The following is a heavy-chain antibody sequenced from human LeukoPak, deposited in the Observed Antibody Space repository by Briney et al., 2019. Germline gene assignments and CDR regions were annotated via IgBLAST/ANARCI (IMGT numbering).Heavy chain of an antibody. V-gene: IGHV4-4*07. CDR2: IYTSGST. D-gene: IGHD3-3*01. CDR1: GGSISSYY. CDR3: ARGTPYYDFWSGYYTVWWFDL. J-gene: IGHJ5*02. Sequence: SETLSLTCTVSGGSISSYYWSWIRQPAGKGLEWIGRIYTSGSTNYNPSLKSRVTMSVDTSKNQFSLKLSSVTAADTAVYYCARGTPYYDFWSGYYTVWWFDLWGQGTLVTVSS.